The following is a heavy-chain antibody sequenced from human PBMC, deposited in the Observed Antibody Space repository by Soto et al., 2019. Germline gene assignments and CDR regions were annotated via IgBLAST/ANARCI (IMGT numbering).Heavy chain of an antibody. V-gene: IGHV3-30-3*01. CDR2: ISYDGSNK. CDR1: GFTFSSYA. CDR3: ARMGRLHGMDV. D-gene: IGHD2-15*01. J-gene: IGHJ6*02. Sequence: QVQLVESGGGVVQPGRSLRLSCAASGFTFSSYAMHWVRQTPGKGLEWVAVISYDGSNKYYADSVKGRFTISRDNLKNTLYLQMNSLRAEDTVVYDCARMGRLHGMDVWGQGTTVTVSS.